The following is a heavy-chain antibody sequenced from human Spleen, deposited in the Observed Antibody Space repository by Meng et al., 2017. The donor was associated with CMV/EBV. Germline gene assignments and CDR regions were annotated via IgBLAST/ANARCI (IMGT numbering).Heavy chain of an antibody. V-gene: IGHV3-48*03. CDR1: GFTFSNYA. Sequence: GGSLRLSCAASGFTFSNYAMNWVRQAPGKGLEWISFISSSGVTLFYANSMRGRFTISRDNTKTSLYLQMNSLRAEDTAVYYCAKDRVTRWLATEVDYYGMDAWGQGTTVTVSS. D-gene: IGHD6-19*01. CDR2: ISSSGVTL. J-gene: IGHJ6*02. CDR3: AKDRVTRWLATEVDYYGMDA.